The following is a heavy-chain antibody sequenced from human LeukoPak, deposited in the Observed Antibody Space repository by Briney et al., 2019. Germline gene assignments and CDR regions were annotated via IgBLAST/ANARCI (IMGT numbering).Heavy chain of an antibody. J-gene: IGHJ4*02. Sequence: GGSLRLSCAASGFTFSSYAMSWVRQAPGKGLEWVALIWYDGSNKYCTDSVKGRLTISRDNSKNTLYLQMNSLRAEDTAIYYCAREGPRGNSQFDYWGQGTLVTVSS. CDR3: AREGPRGNSQFDY. V-gene: IGHV3-33*08. CDR2: IWYDGSNK. D-gene: IGHD2/OR15-2a*01. CDR1: GFTFSSYA.